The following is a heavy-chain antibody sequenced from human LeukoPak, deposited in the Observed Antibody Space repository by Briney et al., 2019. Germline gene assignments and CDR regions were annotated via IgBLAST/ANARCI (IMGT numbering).Heavy chain of an antibody. D-gene: IGHD3-16*01. Sequence: GESLKISCKGSGCTFTNYWIGWVRQMPEKGLEWMGIIYPGDSDTRYSPSFQGQVTISADKSIRTAYLQWSSLKASDSAMYYCARLGGPEDYFDYWGQGTLVTVSS. CDR1: GCTFTNYW. CDR2: IYPGDSDT. V-gene: IGHV5-51*01. CDR3: ARLGGPEDYFDY. J-gene: IGHJ4*02.